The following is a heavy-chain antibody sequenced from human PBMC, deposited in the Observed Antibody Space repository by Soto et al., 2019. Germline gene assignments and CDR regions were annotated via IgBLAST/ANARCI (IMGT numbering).Heavy chain of an antibody. V-gene: IGHV1-2*04. CDR1: GYTFTGYY. CDR2: INPNSGGT. CDR3: ARGDSYGYPEYFQH. Sequence: ASVKVSCKASGYTFTGYYMHWVRQAPGQGLEWMGWINPNSGGTNYAQKFQGWVTMTRDTSISTAYMELSRLRSDDTAVYYCARGDSYGYPEYFQHWGQDTLVTVSS. D-gene: IGHD5-18*01. J-gene: IGHJ1*01.